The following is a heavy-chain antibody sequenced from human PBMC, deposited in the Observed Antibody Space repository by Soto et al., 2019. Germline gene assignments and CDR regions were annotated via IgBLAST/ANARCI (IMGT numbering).Heavy chain of an antibody. J-gene: IGHJ5*02. D-gene: IGHD3-10*01. Sequence: QVQLVESGGGVVQPGRSLRLSCAASGFTFSSYAMHWVRQAPGKGLEWVTVISDDGSNKYYAESVKGRFTISRDNSKNTLYLQMNSLRAEDTAVYYCASLGNTYYYGSGSFRNWFDPWGQGTLVTVSS. V-gene: IGHV3-30-3*01. CDR3: ASLGNTYYYGSGSFRNWFDP. CDR2: ISDDGSNK. CDR1: GFTFSSYA.